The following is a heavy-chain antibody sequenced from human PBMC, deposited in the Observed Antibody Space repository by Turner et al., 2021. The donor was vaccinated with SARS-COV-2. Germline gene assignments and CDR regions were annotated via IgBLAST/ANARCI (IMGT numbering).Heavy chain of an antibody. D-gene: IGHD3-22*01. V-gene: IGHV3-23*01. CDR3: AKADRVMIVVVITLFDY. CDR2: VSGSGGNT. CDR1: GFTFSTSA. J-gene: IGHJ4*02. Sequence: EVQLLESGGGLVQPGGSLRLSCAASGFTFSTSAMSWVRQAPGKGLEWVSAVSGSGGNTYYADSVKGRFTISRDNSKNTLYLQMNSLRAEDTAVYYCAKADRVMIVVVITLFDYWGQGTLVTVSS.